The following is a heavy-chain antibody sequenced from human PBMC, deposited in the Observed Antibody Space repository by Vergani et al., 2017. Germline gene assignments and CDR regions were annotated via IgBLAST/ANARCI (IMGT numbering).Heavy chain of an antibody. J-gene: IGHJ4*02. V-gene: IGHV3-23*01. CDR3: AKDRPRDWETPLFLFDY. D-gene: IGHD1-26*01. Sequence: EVQLLESGEGLVQPGESLRLSCTVSGFTFTSYGISWVRQAPGKGLEWVSGISASGGSTYYTDSVKGRFIISRDISKNTLYLQMSSLRADDTAVYYCAKDRPRDWETPLFLFDYWGQGTLVAVSS. CDR1: GFTFTSYG. CDR2: ISASGGST.